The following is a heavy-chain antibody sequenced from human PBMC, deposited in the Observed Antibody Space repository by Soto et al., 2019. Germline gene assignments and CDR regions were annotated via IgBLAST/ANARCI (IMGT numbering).Heavy chain of an antibody. J-gene: IGHJ5*02. V-gene: IGHV3-9*01. CDR3: AKAGYCTDGSCYTEFAP. CDR2: ITWNSANV. CDR1: GFTFDDYP. Sequence: QLVEFGGGLVQPGRSLRLSCTASGFTFDDYPMHWVRQRPGQGLEWVSGITWNSANVGYADSVRGRFTISRDNAKNSLLLQMDNLRPEDTAFYFCAKAGYCTDGSCYTEFAPRGQGTLVTVSS. D-gene: IGHD2-15*01.